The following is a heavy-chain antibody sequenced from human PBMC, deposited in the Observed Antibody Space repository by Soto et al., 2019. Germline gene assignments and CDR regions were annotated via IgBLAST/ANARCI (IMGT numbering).Heavy chain of an antibody. J-gene: IGHJ4*02. CDR3: ARYDRRFGEFANRLNY. Sequence: QVQLVQSGAEVWEPGASVKVSCKTSGYTFSNYGITWVRQAPGQGLEWRGWISAYNGNAKYAEKVQGRVTMTRDTSTSTAYMELRSVRYDDTAIYYCARYDRRFGEFANRLNYWGQGTLVTVSS. CDR1: GYTFSNYG. V-gene: IGHV1-18*01. CDR2: ISAYNGNA. D-gene: IGHD3-10*01.